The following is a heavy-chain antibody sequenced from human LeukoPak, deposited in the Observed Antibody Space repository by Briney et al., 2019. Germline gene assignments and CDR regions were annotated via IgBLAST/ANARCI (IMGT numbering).Heavy chain of an antibody. V-gene: IGHV4-39*07. J-gene: IGHJ4*02. CDR1: GGSISSNSHY. Sequence: PSETLSLTCTVSGGSISSNSHYWGWIRQPPGKGLEWIGSVYYTGASYYNPSLKSRVTISIDTSKKHFSLKLTSVTAADTAVYYCARGAPPQNWGQGTLVTVSS. CDR3: ARGAPPQN. CDR2: VYYTGAS.